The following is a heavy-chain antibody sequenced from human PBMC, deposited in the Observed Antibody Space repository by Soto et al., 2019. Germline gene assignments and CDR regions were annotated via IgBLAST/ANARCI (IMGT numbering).Heavy chain of an antibody. Sequence: QVPLVESGGGVVQPGRSLRLSCAASGFTFSSYAMHWVRQAPGKGLEWVAVISYDGSNKYYADSVKGRFTISRDNSKNTLYLQMNSLRAEDTAVYYCARGTYYYDSSGYYAYFQHWGQGTLVTVSS. CDR3: ARGTYYYDSSGYYAYFQH. J-gene: IGHJ1*01. V-gene: IGHV3-30-3*01. D-gene: IGHD3-22*01. CDR1: GFTFSSYA. CDR2: ISYDGSNK.